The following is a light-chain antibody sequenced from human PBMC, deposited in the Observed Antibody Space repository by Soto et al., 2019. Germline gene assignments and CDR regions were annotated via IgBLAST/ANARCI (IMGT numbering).Light chain of an antibody. CDR3: KQDSQHTPSPPMYT. J-gene: IGKJ2*01. CDR2: RVS. CDR1: QSLVLSDGNTY. Sequence: DVVMTQSPLSLPVTLGQPASISCRSSQSLVLSDGNTYLNWFQQRPGQSPRRLIYRVSNRDSGVPHRFSGSGSGPHFTLTNSGVEVQDVGVYYCKQDSQHTPSPPMYTFGQGTNLEIQ. V-gene: IGKV2-30*01.